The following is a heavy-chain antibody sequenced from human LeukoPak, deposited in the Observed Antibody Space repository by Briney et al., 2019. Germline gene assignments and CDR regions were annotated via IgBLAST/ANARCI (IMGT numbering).Heavy chain of an antibody. J-gene: IGHJ4*02. V-gene: IGHV1-2*02. CDR3: ARAAFGESPLPGY. D-gene: IGHD3-10*01. CDR2: INPNSGGT. CDR1: GYTFTGYY. Sequence: ASVKVSYKASGYTFTGYYMHWVRQAPGQGLEWMGWINPNSGGTNYAQKFQGRVTMTRDTSISTAYMELSRLRSDDTAVYYCARAAFGESPLPGYWGQGTLVTVSS.